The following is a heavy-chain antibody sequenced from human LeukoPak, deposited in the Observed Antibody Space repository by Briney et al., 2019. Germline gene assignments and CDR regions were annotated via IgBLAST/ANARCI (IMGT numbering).Heavy chain of an antibody. D-gene: IGHD3-3*02. J-gene: IGHJ4*02. CDR3: ATGLLLAPLTALNF. CDR2: INQDGGEK. CDR1: GFTFSTFW. V-gene: IGHV3-7*01. Sequence: GGSLRLSCAASGFTFSTFWMTWVRQAPGNGLEWVAHINQDGGEKYYVDSVKGRFTISRDNARNSLLLQMNSLRAEDTAVYYCATGLLLAPLTALNFWGLGTLVTVSS.